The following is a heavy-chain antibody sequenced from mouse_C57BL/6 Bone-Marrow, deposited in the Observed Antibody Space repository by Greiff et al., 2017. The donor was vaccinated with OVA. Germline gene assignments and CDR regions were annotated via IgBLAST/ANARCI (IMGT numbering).Heavy chain of an antibody. Sequence: EVQLQQSGPELVKPGASVKISCKASGYTFTDYYMNWVKQSHGKSLEWIGDINPNNGGTSYNQKFKGKATLTVDKSSSTAYMELRSLTSEDSAVYYCARYYGSSPEFAYWGQGTLVTVSA. CDR3: ARYYGSSPEFAY. J-gene: IGHJ3*01. V-gene: IGHV1-26*01. D-gene: IGHD1-1*01. CDR2: INPNNGGT. CDR1: GYTFTDYY.